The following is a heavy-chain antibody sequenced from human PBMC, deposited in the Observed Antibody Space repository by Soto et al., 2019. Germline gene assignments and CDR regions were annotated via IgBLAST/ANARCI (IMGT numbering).Heavy chain of an antibody. CDR3: ARAIVVVPAAMYYYYGMDV. Sequence: SVKVSCKASGGTFSSYAISWVRQAPGQGLEWMGGIIPIFGTANYAQKFQGRVTITADESTSTAYMELSSLRSEDTAVYYCARAIVVVPAAMYYYYGMDVWGQGTTVTVSS. CDR1: GGTFSSYA. J-gene: IGHJ6*02. V-gene: IGHV1-69*13. D-gene: IGHD2-2*01. CDR2: IIPIFGTA.